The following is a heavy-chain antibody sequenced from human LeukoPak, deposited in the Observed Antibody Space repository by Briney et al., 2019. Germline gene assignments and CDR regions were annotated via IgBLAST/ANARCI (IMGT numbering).Heavy chain of an antibody. D-gene: IGHD2-2*01. V-gene: IGHV6-1*01. J-gene: IGHJ6*03. CDR1: GDSVSSNSAA. CDR3: ARGTSSTISPYYYYYMDV. Sequence: SQTLSLTCAISGDSVSSNSAAWNWIRQSPSRGLEWLGRTYYRSKWYNDYAVSVKSRITINPDTSKNQFSLQLNSVTAADTAVYYCARGTSSTISPYYYYYMDVWGKGTTVTVSS. CDR2: TYYRSKWYN.